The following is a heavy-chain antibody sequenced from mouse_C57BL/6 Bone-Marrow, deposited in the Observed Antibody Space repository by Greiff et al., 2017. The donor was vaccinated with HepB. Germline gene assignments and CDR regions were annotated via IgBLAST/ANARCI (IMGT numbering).Heavy chain of an antibody. D-gene: IGHD2-4*01. CDR3: AIYDYDGAWFAY. CDR2: INPGSGGT. CDR1: GYAFTNYL. Sequence: VQLVESGAELVRPGTSVKVSCKASGYAFTNYLIEWVKQRPGQGLEWIGVINPGSGGTNYNEKFKGKATLTADKSSSTAYMQLSSLTSEDSAVYFCAIYDYDGAWFAYWGQGTLVTVSA. J-gene: IGHJ3*01. V-gene: IGHV1-54*01.